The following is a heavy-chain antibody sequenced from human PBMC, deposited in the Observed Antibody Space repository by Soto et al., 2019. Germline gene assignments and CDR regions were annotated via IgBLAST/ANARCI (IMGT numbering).Heavy chain of an antibody. V-gene: IGHV3-48*02. J-gene: IGHJ6*02. CDR3: ARGRAYYDFWSGYPAPVDGMDV. CDR2: ISSSSSTI. Sequence: GGSLRLSCAASGFTFSSYSMNWVRQAPGKGLEWVSYISSSSSTIYYADSVKGRFTISRDNAKNSLYLQMNSLRDEDTAVYYCARGRAYYDFWSGYPAPVDGMDVWGQGTTVTVSS. D-gene: IGHD3-3*01. CDR1: GFTFSSYS.